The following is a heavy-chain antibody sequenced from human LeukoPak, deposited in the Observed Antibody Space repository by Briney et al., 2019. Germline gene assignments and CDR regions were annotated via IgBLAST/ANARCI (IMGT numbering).Heavy chain of an antibody. CDR2: IYTSGST. CDR1: GGSISSGSYY. D-gene: IGHD6-6*01. Sequence: SQTLSLTCTVSGGSISSGSYYWSWIRQPAGKGLEWIGRIYTSGSTNYNPSLKSRVTISVDTSKNQFSLKLSSVTAADTAVYNCERAHSSSSGYFYYYYMDVLGKGTTVTVSS. J-gene: IGHJ6*03. V-gene: IGHV4-61*02. CDR3: ERAHSSSSGYFYYYYMDV.